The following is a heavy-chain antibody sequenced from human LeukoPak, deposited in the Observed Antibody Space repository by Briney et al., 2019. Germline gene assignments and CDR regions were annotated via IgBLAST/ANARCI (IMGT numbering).Heavy chain of an antibody. V-gene: IGHV1-18*01. CDR3: GRALLGGSDIYTPFSY. Sequence: DSVKVSCKASGYTFNIYGIIWVRQAPGQGLEWVGWISTYNGNTNYAPNIQDRVTMTTDTSTSTAYMELRSLRSDDTAVYYCGRALLGGSDIYTPFSYWGQGTLVTVSS. J-gene: IGHJ4*02. D-gene: IGHD3-10*01. CDR1: GYTFNIYG. CDR2: ISTYNGNT.